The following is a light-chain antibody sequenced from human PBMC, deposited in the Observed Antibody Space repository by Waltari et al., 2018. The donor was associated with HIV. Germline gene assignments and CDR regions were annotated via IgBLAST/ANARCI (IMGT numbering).Light chain of an antibody. J-gene: IGLJ2*01. CDR3: CSFAGSYTWL. CDR2: DLT. CDR1: TSDVGGYNY. V-gene: IGLV2-11*01. Sequence: QSALTQPRSVSGPPGQSVTIYCPGPTSDVGGYNYFSWYQQLPGKAPKLMIYDLTERPSGVPDRFSGSKSGNTASLTISGLQAEDEADYYCCSFAGSYTWLFGGGTKLTVL.